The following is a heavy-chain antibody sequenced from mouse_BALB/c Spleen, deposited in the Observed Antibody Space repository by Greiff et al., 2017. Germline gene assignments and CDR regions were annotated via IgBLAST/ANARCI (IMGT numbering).Heavy chain of an antibody. D-gene: IGHD2-3*01. V-gene: IGHV1S81*02. CDR2: INPSNGRT. CDR1: GYTFTSYW. J-gene: IGHJ2*01. Sequence: QVHVKQPGAELVKPGASVKLSCKASGYTFTSYWMHWVKQRPGQGLEWIGEINPSNGRTNYNEKFKSKATLTVDKSSSTAYMQLSSLTSEDSAVYYCARGGYWDCWGQGTTLTVSS. CDR3: ARGGYWDC.